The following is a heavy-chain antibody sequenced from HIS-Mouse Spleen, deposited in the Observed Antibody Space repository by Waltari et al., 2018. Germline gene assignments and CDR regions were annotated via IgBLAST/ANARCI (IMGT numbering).Heavy chain of an antibody. CDR2: INPNSGGT. D-gene: IGHD1-7*01. CDR3: ARSYRNWNYVFSYGMDV. Sequence: QVQLVQSGAEVKKPGASVKVSCKASGYTFTGYYMHWVRQAPGQGLEWMGWINPNSGGTNYAQKFQGRVTMTRDTSISTAYMELSRLRSDDTAVYYCARSYRNWNYVFSYGMDVWGQGTTVTVSS. CDR1: GYTFTGYY. V-gene: IGHV1-2*02. J-gene: IGHJ6*02.